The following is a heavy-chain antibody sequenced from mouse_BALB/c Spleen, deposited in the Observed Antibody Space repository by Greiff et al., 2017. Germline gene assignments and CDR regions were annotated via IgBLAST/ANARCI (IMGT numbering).Heavy chain of an antibody. J-gene: IGHJ3*01. CDR3: MPYGNYLAWFAY. Sequence: VQLQQSGAELVRSGASVKLSCTASGFNIKDYYMHWVKQRPEQGLEWIGWIDPENGDTEYAPKFQGKATMTADTSSNTAYLQLSSLTSEDTAVYYCMPYGNYLAWFAYWGQGTLVTVSA. CDR2: IDPENGDT. D-gene: IGHD2-1*01. V-gene: IGHV14-4*02. CDR1: GFNIKDYY.